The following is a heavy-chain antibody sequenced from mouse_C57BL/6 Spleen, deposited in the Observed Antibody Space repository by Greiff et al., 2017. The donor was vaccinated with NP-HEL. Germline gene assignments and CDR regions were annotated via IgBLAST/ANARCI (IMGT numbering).Heavy chain of an antibody. CDR2: IWTGGGT. V-gene: IGHV2-9-1*01. CDR1: GFSLTSYA. CDR3: ARNIGDYDEAWFAY. J-gene: IGHJ3*01. Sequence: VKLMESGPGLVAPSQSLSITCTVSGFSLTSYAISWVRQPPGKGLEWLGVIWTGGGTNYNSALKSRLSISKDNSKSQVFLKMNSLQTDDTARYYCARNIGDYDEAWFAYWGQGTLVTVSA. D-gene: IGHD2-4*01.